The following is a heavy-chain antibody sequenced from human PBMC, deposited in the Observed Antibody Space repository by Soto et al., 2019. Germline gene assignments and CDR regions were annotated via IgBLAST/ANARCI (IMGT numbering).Heavy chain of an antibody. D-gene: IGHD6-13*01. Sequence: EVQLVESGGGLVKPGGSLRLSCAASGFTFSSYSMNWFRQAPGKGLEWVSSISSSTSYIYYADSVKGRFTISRDNAKNSLFLQMNSLRAEDTAVYYCARGSPYTSSWFDYWGQGTLVTVSS. V-gene: IGHV3-21*01. CDR1: GFTFSSYS. J-gene: IGHJ4*02. CDR3: ARGSPYTSSWFDY. CDR2: ISSSTSYI.